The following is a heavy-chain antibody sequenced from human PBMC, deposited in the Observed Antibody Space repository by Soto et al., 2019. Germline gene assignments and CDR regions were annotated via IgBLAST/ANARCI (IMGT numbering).Heavy chain of an antibody. J-gene: IGHJ5*02. V-gene: IGHV4-31*03. CDR2: IYYSGST. CDR1: GGSISSGGYY. Sequence: SETLSLTCTVSGGSISSGGYYWSWIRQHPGKGLEWIGYIYYSGSTYYNPSLKSRVTISVDTSKNQFSLKLSSVTAADTAVYYCARASSTSPNWFDPWGQGTLVTVSS. CDR3: ARASSTSPNWFDP. D-gene: IGHD2-2*01.